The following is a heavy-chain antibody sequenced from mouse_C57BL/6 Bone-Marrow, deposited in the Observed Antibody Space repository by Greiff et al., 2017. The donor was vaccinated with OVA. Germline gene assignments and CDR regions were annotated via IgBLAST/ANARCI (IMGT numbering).Heavy chain of an antibody. CDR1: GFTFSSYT. V-gene: IGHV5-9*01. Sequence: EVKVEESGGGLVKPGGSLKLSCAASGFTFSSYTMSWVRQTPEKRLEWVATISGGGGNTYYPDSVKGRFTISRDNAKNTLYLQMSSLRSEDTALYYCARRGGYDYPAWFAYWGQGTLVTVSA. CDR3: ARRGGYDYPAWFAY. J-gene: IGHJ3*01. CDR2: ISGGGGNT. D-gene: IGHD2-4*01.